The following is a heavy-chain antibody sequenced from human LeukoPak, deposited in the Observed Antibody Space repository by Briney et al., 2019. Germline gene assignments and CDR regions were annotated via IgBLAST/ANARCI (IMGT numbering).Heavy chain of an antibody. Sequence: PGGSLRLSCAASGFTFSSYAMHWVRQAPGKGLEWVAVISYDGSNKYYADSVKGRFTISRDNSKNTLYLQMNSLRAEDTAVYYCARALSPQELLMVWFAYWGQGTLVTVSS. CDR1: GFTFSSYA. D-gene: IGHD1-26*01. CDR3: ARALSPQELLMVWFAY. CDR2: ISYDGSNK. J-gene: IGHJ4*02. V-gene: IGHV3-30*01.